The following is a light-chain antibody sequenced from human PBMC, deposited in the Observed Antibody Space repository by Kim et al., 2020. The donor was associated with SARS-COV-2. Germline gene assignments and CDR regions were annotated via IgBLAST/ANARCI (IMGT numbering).Light chain of an antibody. J-gene: IGKJ1*01. Sequence: VSPGERTTLSCRASQSVSSNLAWYQQIPGQAPRLLIYGASTRATGIPARFSGSGSGTEFTLTISSLQSEDFAVYYCQHYNNWPLTFGQGTKVEIK. CDR3: QHYNNWPLT. CDR2: GAS. V-gene: IGKV3-15*01. CDR1: QSVSSN.